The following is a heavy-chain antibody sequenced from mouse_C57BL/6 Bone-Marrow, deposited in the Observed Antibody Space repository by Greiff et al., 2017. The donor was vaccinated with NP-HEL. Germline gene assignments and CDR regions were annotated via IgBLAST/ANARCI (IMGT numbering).Heavy chain of an antibody. CDR1: GYTFTDHT. Sequence: VQLQQSDAELVKPGASVKISCKVSGYTFTDHTIHWMKQRPEQGLEWIGYIYPRDGSTKYNEKFKGKATLTADKSSSTAYMQLNSLTSEDSAVYFCARGGFLYYYGSSSAWFAYWGQGTLVTVSA. V-gene: IGHV1-78*01. CDR3: ARGGFLYYYGSSSAWFAY. D-gene: IGHD1-1*01. CDR2: IYPRDGST. J-gene: IGHJ3*01.